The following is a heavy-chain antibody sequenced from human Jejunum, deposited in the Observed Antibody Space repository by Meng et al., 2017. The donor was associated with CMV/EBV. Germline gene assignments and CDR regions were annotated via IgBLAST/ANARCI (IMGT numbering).Heavy chain of an antibody. V-gene: IGHV3-73*01. Sequence: GFTVSGSAIHWVRQASGKGLEWVGRIRSKANSYATVYAATMKGRFTISRDDSENTAYLQMNSLKTEDTAVYYCAKDPDKKWLYLDYWGQGTLVTVSS. D-gene: IGHD3-22*01. J-gene: IGHJ4*02. CDR1: GFTVSGSA. CDR2: IRSKANSYAT. CDR3: AKDPDKKWLYLDY.